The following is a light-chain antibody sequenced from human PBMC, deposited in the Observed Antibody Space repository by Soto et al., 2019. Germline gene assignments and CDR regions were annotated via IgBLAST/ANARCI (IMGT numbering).Light chain of an antibody. J-gene: IGKJ4*01. Sequence: DIVLTQSPGTLSLSPGESATLSSTASQSILSNYLAWYQQKPGQAPRLLLYGASTRASGVPARFRGSGAAPDYTLAISRQEPEDFPICHCQQYGSALPFGGGAK. V-gene: IGKV3-20*01. CDR1: QSILSNY. CDR3: QQYGSALP. CDR2: GAS.